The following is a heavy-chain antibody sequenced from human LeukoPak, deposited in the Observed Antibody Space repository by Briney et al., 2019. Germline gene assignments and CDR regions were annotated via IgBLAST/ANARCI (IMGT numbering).Heavy chain of an antibody. CDR3: ARDQGIVGATMMGFGI. V-gene: IGHV3-30-3*01. D-gene: IGHD1-26*01. CDR2: ISYDGSNK. J-gene: IGHJ3*02. Sequence: PGGSLRLSCAASGFTFSSYAMHWVRQAPGKGLEWVAVISYDGSNKYYADSVKGRFTISRDNSKNTLYLQMNSLRAEDTAVYYCARDQGIVGATMMGFGIWGQGTMVTVSS. CDR1: GFTFSSYA.